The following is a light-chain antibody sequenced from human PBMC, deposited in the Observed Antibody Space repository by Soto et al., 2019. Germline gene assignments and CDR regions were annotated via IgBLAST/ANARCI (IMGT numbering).Light chain of an antibody. Sequence: QSALPQPPSVSGAPGQRITISCTGSSSNIGAGYPVHWYQQLPGTAPKLLIFGNTIRPSGVPDRFSGSRSGLAITGLQAEDEADYYCQSYDSSLSGYVFGTGTKVTVL. CDR2: GNT. CDR1: SSNIGAGYP. CDR3: QSYDSSLSGYV. J-gene: IGLJ1*01. V-gene: IGLV1-40*01.